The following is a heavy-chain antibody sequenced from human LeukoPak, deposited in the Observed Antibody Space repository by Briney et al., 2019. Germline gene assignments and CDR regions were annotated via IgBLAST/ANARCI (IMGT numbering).Heavy chain of an antibody. V-gene: IGHV3-30*02. CDR2: IRNDGSNK. CDR1: GFIFSSYG. Sequence: SGGSLRLSCAASGFIFSSYGMHWVRQAPGKGLEWVAFIRNDGSNKYYADSVKGRFTISRDNSKNTLYLQMNSLRAEDTAVYYCAKSDYFDSWGQGTLVTVSS. J-gene: IGHJ4*02. CDR3: AKSDYFDS.